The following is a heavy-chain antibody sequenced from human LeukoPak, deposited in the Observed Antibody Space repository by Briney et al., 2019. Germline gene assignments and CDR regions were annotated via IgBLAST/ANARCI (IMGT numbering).Heavy chain of an antibody. V-gene: IGHV4-59*01. CDR1: GVSISNYY. D-gene: IGHD3-9*01. CDR3: ARAGYDILTGYLPFDY. J-gene: IGHJ4*02. Sequence: SETLSLTCTVSGVSISNYYWSWIRQPPGKGLEWIGYIYYSGSTNYNPSLKSRVTISVDTSKNQFSLKLSSVTAADTAVYYCARAGYDILTGYLPFDYWGQGTLVTVSS. CDR2: IYYSGST.